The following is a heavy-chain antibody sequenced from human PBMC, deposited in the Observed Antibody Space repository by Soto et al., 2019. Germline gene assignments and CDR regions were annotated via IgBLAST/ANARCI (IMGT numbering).Heavy chain of an antibody. CDR3: ARGWGIAAAGLFDY. V-gene: IGHV4-59*12. CDR2: INHSGST. Sequence: PSETLSLTCTVSGGSISSYDCSWIRLPPGKGLEWIGYINHSGSTYYNPSLKSRVTISVDRSKNQFSLKLSSVTAADTAVYYCARGWGIAAAGLFDYWGQGTLVTVSS. CDR1: GGSISSYD. J-gene: IGHJ4*02. D-gene: IGHD6-13*01.